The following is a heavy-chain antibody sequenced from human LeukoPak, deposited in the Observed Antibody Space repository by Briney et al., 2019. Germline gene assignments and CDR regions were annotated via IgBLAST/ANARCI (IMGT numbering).Heavy chain of an antibody. J-gene: IGHJ4*02. CDR3: ARDRGYYDFWSGYDY. V-gene: IGHV6-1*01. D-gene: IGHD3-3*01. Sequence: SRTLSLTCAVSGDSVSSNSAAWNWIRQSPSRGLEWLGRTYHRSKWYNDYAVSVKSRITINPDTSKNQFSLQLNSVTPEDTAVYYCARDRGYYDFWSGYDYWGQGTLVTVSS. CDR2: TYHRSKWYN. CDR1: GDSVSSNSAA.